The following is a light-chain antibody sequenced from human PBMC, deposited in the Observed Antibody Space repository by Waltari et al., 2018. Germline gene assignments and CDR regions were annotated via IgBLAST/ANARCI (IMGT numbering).Light chain of an antibody. Sequence: QSALTQPASVSGSPGQSITISSSDFYNYVCWYQHHPGKAPTLMIYDVSNRPSGVSNRFSGSNSGSTASLTISGLQAEDEADYYCSVKRGSNTVVFGGGTKLTVL. J-gene: IGLJ2*01. CDR2: DVS. V-gene: IGLV2-14*03. CDR1: SDFYNY. CDR3: SVKRGSNTVV.